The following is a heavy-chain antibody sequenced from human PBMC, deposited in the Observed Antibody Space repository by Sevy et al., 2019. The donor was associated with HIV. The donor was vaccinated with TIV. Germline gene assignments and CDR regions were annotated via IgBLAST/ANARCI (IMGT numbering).Heavy chain of an antibody. D-gene: IGHD2-21*02. Sequence: SETLSLTCTVSGGSISSGAYYWSWIRQPPGKGLEWIGYIYYSGSTYYNPSLKSRVTISVDTSKNQFSLKLSSVTAADTAVYYCARDGALYCGGDCSRDYYYGMDVWGQGTTVTVSS. CDR3: ARDGALYCGGDCSRDYYYGMDV. V-gene: IGHV4-30-4*01. CDR2: IYYSGST. CDR1: GGSISSGAYY. J-gene: IGHJ6*02.